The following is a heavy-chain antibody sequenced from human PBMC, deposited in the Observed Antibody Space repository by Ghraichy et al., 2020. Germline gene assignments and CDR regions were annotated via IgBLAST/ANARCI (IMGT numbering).Heavy chain of an antibody. Sequence: GGSLRLSCAASGFTFSSYAIHWVRQAPGKGLEYVSAISSSGGSTYYANSVKDRFTISRDSSKNTLYLQMGSLRAEDMAVYYCARGSRDDILTGYLRYWGQGTLVTVSS. V-gene: IGHV3-64*01. CDR3: ARGSRDDILTGYLRY. CDR1: GFTFSSYA. D-gene: IGHD3-9*01. J-gene: IGHJ4*02. CDR2: ISSSGGST.